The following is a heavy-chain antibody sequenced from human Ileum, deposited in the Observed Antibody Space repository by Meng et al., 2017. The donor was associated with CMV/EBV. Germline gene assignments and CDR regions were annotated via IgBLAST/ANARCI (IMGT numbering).Heavy chain of an antibody. CDR3: VRDKDNNYLLDWFDP. D-gene: IGHD4-11*01. CDR2: IYYRGTT. V-gene: IGHV4-39*07. CDR1: GAAIASSSYA. J-gene: IGHJ5*02. Sequence: PHPPESGPGLVKPWEPLPPPCSVSGAAIASSSYAWGWIRHPPGKGLELIGSIYYRGTTYYNPSLKSRVTMSIDTSTNQFSLNLRSVTAADTAVYYCVRDKDNNYLLDWFDPWGQGTLVTVSS.